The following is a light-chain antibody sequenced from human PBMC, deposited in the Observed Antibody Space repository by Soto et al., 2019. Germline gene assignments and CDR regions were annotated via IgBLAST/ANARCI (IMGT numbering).Light chain of an antibody. CDR1: QRISSSY. V-gene: IGKV3-20*01. Sequence: EIVLTQSPGTLSLSPGERATLSCRASQRISSSYLAWYQQKPGQSTRLVIYGASSRATGFPDRISGSGSGTDFTLTISRLEPEDSAVYFCHQYGSSPTFGQGTKVEIK. CDR3: HQYGSSPT. J-gene: IGKJ1*01. CDR2: GAS.